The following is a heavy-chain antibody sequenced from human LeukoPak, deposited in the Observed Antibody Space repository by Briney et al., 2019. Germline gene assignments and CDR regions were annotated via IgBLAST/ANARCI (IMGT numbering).Heavy chain of an antibody. J-gene: IGHJ4*02. CDR1: EFTFSSYG. CDR3: AKDSPNYYDSSGYYGSFDY. Sequence: GGSLRLSCAASEFTFSSYGMSWVRQAPGKGLEWVSAISGSGGSTYYADSVKGRFTISRDNSKNTLYLQMNSLRAEDTAVYYCAKDSPNYYDSSGYYGSFDYWGQGTLVTVSS. V-gene: IGHV3-23*01. CDR2: ISGSGGST. D-gene: IGHD3-22*01.